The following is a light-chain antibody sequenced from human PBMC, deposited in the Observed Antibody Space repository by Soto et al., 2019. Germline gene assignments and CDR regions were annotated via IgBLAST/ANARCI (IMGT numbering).Light chain of an antibody. CDR2: GVT. Sequence: EIVLTQSPGTLSLSPGDRATLSCRASQGVSRGYLAWYHQKPGRAPRLLIYGVTSRATGISDRCSGSWSGTDFTLTISRLEPEDFGIYYGQQYGNSPPITFGLGTRREI. CDR3: QQYGNSPPIT. J-gene: IGKJ5*01. V-gene: IGKV3-20*01. CDR1: QGVSRGY.